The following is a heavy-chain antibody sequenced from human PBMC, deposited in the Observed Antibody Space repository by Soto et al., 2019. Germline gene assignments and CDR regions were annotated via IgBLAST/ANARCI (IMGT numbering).Heavy chain of an antibody. D-gene: IGHD6-19*01. CDR3: ARCLAAVAGASYYGMDV. Sequence: AASVKVSCKASGYTFTSYGISWVRQAPGQGLEWMGWISAYNGNTNYAQKLQGRVTMTTDTSTSTAYMELRSLRSDDTAVYYCARCLAAVAGASYYGMDVWGQGTTVTVSS. J-gene: IGHJ6*02. V-gene: IGHV1-18*01. CDR2: ISAYNGNT. CDR1: GYTFTSYG.